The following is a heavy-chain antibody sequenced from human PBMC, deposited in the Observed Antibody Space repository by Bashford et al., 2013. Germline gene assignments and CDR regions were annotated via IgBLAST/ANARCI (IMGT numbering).Heavy chain of an antibody. V-gene: IGHV4-34*01. CDR3: ARMKFWSRFFEWEPLKGFDS. CDR2: ISHSGGI. J-gene: IGHJ5*01. D-gene: IGHD3-3*01. Sequence: SVDPVPHLRCLCGSLSGYYWSWIRQPPRKGLEWIGDISHSGGINYSPSLKSRVTVSVDTSKNQFSLKLGSVTAADTAVYYCARMKFWSRFFEWEPLKGFDSWGQGTLVTVSS. CDR1: GSLSGYY.